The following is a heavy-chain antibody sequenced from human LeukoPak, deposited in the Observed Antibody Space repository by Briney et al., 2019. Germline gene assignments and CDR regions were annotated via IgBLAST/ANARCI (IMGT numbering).Heavy chain of an antibody. CDR1: GYSISSGYY. CDR2: IYTSGST. Sequence: SETLSLTCTVSGYSISSGYYWGWIRQPAGKGLEWIGRIYTSGSTNYNPSLKSRVTMSVDTSKNQFSLKLSSVTAADTAMYYCARGQYYYDSSGSRYFDYWGQGTLVTVSS. V-gene: IGHV4-4*07. CDR3: ARGQYYYDSSGSRYFDY. D-gene: IGHD3-22*01. J-gene: IGHJ4*02.